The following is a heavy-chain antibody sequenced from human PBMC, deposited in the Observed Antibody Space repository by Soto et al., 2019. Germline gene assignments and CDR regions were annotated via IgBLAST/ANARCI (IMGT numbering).Heavy chain of an antibody. V-gene: IGHV4-59*01. J-gene: IGHJ5*02. D-gene: IGHD3-10*01. CDR3: ARAKYYFASGSHFVVDP. CDR2: ITYSGTI. Sequence: VHLQESGPGLVKPSETLSLTCSVSYDSITNYYWSWIRQSPGKGLEWLGDITYSGTINYNPSLKSRLTKSVDTSKNQFYLKLTSVTAADTAVYYCARAKYYFASGSHFVVDPWGQGTLVTVSS. CDR1: YDSITNYY.